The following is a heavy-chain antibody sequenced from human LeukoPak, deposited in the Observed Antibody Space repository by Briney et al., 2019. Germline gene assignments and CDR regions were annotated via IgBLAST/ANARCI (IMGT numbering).Heavy chain of an antibody. D-gene: IGHD3-22*01. CDR1: GFTFNEYY. J-gene: IGHJ4*01. V-gene: IGHV3-74*01. CDR2: IDGSGSSI. CDR3: ARGPGSSGGAYVGDY. Sequence: QSGGSLRLSCAASGFTFNEYYMSWIRQAPGKGLVWVARIDGSGSSISHADFVKGRFSISRGNAKSTLYLQMNSLRAEDTAVYYCARGPGSSGGAYVGDYWGHGTLVTVSS.